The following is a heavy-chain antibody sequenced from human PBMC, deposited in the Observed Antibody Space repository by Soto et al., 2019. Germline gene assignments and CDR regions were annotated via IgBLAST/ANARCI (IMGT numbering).Heavy chain of an antibody. D-gene: IGHD1-7*01. CDR1: GYSFTSYW. CDR2: IYPSDSDT. Sequence: PGESLKISCKGSGYSFTSYWIGWVRQMPGKGLEWMGIIYPSDSDTRYSPSFQGQVTISADKSISTAYLQWSSLKASDTAMYYCARQVIAGTGYYYYYYGMDVWGQGTTVTVSS. J-gene: IGHJ6*02. CDR3: ARQVIAGTGYYYYYYGMDV. V-gene: IGHV5-51*01.